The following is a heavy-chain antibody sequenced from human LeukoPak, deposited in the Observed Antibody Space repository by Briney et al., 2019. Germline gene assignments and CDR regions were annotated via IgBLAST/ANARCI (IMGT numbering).Heavy chain of an antibody. V-gene: IGHV3-21*01. J-gene: IGHJ4*02. CDR1: GFTFSRYS. CDR2: ISASGSHI. CDR3: ARGSPSRR. Sequence: GGSLRLSCAASGFTFSRYSMNWVRQPPGKGLEWVSSISASGSHIYYADSVKGRFTISRDNAKNSLYLQMNSLRAEDTAVYYCARGSPSRRWGQGTLVTVSS. D-gene: IGHD1-14*01.